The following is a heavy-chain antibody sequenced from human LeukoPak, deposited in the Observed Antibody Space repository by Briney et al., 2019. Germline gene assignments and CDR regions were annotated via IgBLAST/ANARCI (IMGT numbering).Heavy chain of an antibody. CDR1: GYTFTSYG. J-gene: IGHJ6*02. D-gene: IGHD3-10*01. CDR3: ARDSGELYYYYYYGMDV. V-gene: IGHV1-18*01. Sequence: ASVKVSCKASGYTFTSYGISWVRQAPGQGLEWMGWIGAYNGNTNYAQKLQGRVTMTTDTSTSTAYMELRSLRSDDTAVYYCARDSGELYYYYYYGMDVWGQGTTVTVSS. CDR2: IGAYNGNT.